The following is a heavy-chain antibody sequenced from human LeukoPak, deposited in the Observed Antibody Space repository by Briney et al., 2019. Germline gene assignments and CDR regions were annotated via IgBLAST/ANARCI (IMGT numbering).Heavy chain of an antibody. V-gene: IGHV3-48*03. Sequence: GGSLRLSCAASGFTFSSFAMNWVRQAPGKGLEWVSYISSSGSTIYYADSVKGRFTISRDNAKNSLYLQMNSLRAEDTAVYYCAELGITMIGGVWGKGTTVTISS. J-gene: IGHJ6*04. D-gene: IGHD3-10*02. CDR1: GFTFSSFA. CDR2: ISSSGSTI. CDR3: AELGITMIGGV.